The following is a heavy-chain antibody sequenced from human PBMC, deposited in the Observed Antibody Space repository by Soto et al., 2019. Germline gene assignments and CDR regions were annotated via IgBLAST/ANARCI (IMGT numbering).Heavy chain of an antibody. J-gene: IGHJ4*02. CDR3: ARLDKSFSYDSSGSWYPFDY. V-gene: IGHV3-11*06. D-gene: IGHD3-22*01. Sequence: GGSLRLSCAASGFIFSDYYMSWIRQASGKGLEWISYISSSSYTKFADSAKGRFSISRDNAKKSLHLQMNSLRAEDTAVYYCARLDKSFSYDSSGSWYPFDYWGQGTLVTVSS. CDR1: GFIFSDYY. CDR2: ISSSSYT.